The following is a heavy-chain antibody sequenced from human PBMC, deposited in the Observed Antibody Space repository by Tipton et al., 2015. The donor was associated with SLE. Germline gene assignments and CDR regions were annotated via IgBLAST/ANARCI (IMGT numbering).Heavy chain of an antibody. D-gene: IGHD1/OR15-1a*01. J-gene: IGHJ5*02. V-gene: IGHV3-23*01. CDR3: AKDQAITGTNWFDP. CDR2: LSGGGGT. CDR1: GFIFSSYA. Sequence: GSLRLSCAASGFIFSSYAMSWVRQAPGKGLEWVSALSGGGGTYYADSVKGRFTISRDNSNNTLYLQMNSLRAEDTAVYYCAKDQAITGTNWFDPWGQGTLVTVSS.